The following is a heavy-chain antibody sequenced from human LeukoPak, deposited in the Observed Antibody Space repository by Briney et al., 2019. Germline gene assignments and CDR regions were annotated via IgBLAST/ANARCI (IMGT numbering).Heavy chain of an antibody. V-gene: IGHV3-49*03. CDR1: GFTFGDYA. CDR2: IRSKAYGGTT. Sequence: GSLRLSCTASGFTFGDYAMSWFRQAPGKGLEWVGFIRSKAYGGTTEYAASVKGRFTISRDDSKSIAYLQMNSLKTEDTAVYYCTRDAWDGTPDYWGQGTLVTVSS. J-gene: IGHJ4*02. CDR3: TRDAWDGTPDY. D-gene: IGHD1-7*01.